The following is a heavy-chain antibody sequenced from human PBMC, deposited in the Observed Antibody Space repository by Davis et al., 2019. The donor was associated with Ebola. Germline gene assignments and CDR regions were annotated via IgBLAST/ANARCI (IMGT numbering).Heavy chain of an antibody. CDR2: IKQDGSEK. J-gene: IGHJ4*02. V-gene: IGHV3-7*01. CDR3: AKDFAYYGSGALDY. Sequence: GGSLRLSCAASGFTFSSYWMSWVRQAPGKGLEWVANIKQDGSEKYYVDSVKGRFTISRDNAKNSLYLQMNSLRAEDTAVYYCAKDFAYYGSGALDYWGQGTLVTVSS. CDR1: GFTFSSYW. D-gene: IGHD3-10*01.